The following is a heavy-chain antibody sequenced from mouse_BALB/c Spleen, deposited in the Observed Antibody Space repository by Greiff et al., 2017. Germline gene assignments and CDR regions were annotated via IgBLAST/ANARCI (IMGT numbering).Heavy chain of an antibody. D-gene: IGHD1-1*01. Sequence: EVQRVESGGGLVKPGGSLKLSCAASGFTFSSYAMSWVRQSPEKRLEWVAEISSGGSYTYYPDTVTGRFTISRDNAKNTLYLEKNTLRSEDTAMYYCARRRDYYGSSSYYAMDYWGQGTSVTVSS. V-gene: IGHV5-9-4*01. J-gene: IGHJ4*01. CDR3: ARRRDYYGSSSYYAMDY. CDR1: GFTFSSYA. CDR2: ISSGGSYT.